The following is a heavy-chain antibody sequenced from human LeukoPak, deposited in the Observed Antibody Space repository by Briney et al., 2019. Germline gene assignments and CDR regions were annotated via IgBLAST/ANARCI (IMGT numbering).Heavy chain of an antibody. Sequence: GASVTRSCKASGYTLTELSMHWVRQAPGKGLEWMGGFDPEDGETIYAQKFQGRVTMTEDTSTDTAYMELSSLRSEDTAVYYCATWFRSWGPRDFDYWGEGTLVTVSS. CDR3: ATWFRSWGPRDFDY. V-gene: IGHV1-24*01. J-gene: IGHJ4*02. CDR2: FDPEDGET. D-gene: IGHD6-13*01. CDR1: GYTLTELS.